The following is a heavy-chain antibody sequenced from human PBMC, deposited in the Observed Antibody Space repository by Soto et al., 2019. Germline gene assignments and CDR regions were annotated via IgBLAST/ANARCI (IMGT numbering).Heavy chain of an antibody. CDR2: INAGNGNT. D-gene: IGHD6-13*01. Sequence: RASVKVSCKASGYTFTSYAMHWVRQAPGQRLEWMGWINAGNGNTKYSQKFQGRVTITRDTSASTAYMELSSLRSEDTAVYYCARDHAAAGTWWFDPWGQGTLVTVSS. CDR3: ARDHAAAGTWWFDP. J-gene: IGHJ5*02. CDR1: GYTFTSYA. V-gene: IGHV1-3*01.